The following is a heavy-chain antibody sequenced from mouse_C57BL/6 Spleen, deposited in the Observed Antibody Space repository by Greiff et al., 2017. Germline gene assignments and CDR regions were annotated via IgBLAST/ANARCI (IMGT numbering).Heavy chain of an antibody. V-gene: IGHV1-85*01. CDR2: IYPGDGST. CDR3: ARSGDDYGDYYAMDY. J-gene: IGHJ4*01. CDR1: GYTFTSYD. Sequence: VQLQQSGPELMKPGASVKLSCKASGYTFTSYDINWVKQRPGQGLEWIGWIYPGDGSTRYNEKFKGKATLTVATSSSTAYMERHSLTSEDTAVYFCARSGDDYGDYYAMDYWGQGTSVTVSS. D-gene: IGHD1-1*01.